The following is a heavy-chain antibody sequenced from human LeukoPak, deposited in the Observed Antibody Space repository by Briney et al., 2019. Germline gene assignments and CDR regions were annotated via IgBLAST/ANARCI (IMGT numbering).Heavy chain of an antibody. CDR2: INHSGST. V-gene: IGHV4-34*01. J-gene: IGHJ4*02. CDR1: GGSFSGYY. D-gene: IGHD2-15*01. Sequence: SETLSLPCAVYGGSFSGYYWSWIRQPPGKGLEWIGEINHSGSTNYNPSLKSRVTISADTSQNQFSLKLNSVTAADTAIYYCARLFCSGASCSRGGGFDYWGQGTLVTVSS. CDR3: ARLFCSGASCSRGGGFDY.